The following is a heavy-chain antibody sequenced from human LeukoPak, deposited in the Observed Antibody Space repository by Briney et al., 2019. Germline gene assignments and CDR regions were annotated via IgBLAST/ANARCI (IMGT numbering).Heavy chain of an antibody. CDR2: INPNSGGA. V-gene: IGHV1-2*02. CDR1: GYAFTGYY. CDR3: ARDLSGSQRGGYFDS. Sequence: ASVKVSCKASGYAFTGYYLHWVRQAPGQGLEWMGWINPNSGGANYAQKFRGRVTMTRDTSITTVYMELSRLRSDDTAIYYCARDLSGSQRGGYFDSWGQGTLVTVSS. J-gene: IGHJ4*02. D-gene: IGHD1-26*01.